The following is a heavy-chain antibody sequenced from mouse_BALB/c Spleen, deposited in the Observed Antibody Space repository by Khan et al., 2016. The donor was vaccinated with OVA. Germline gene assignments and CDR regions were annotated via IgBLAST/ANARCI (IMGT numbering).Heavy chain of an antibody. D-gene: IGHD1-1*01. CDR1: GYSITSNYA. V-gene: IGHV3-2*02. Sequence: EVKLLESGPGLVKPSQSLSLTCTVTGYSITSNYAWNWIRQFPGNKLEWMGYISYSGSTNYNPSLKSRISITRDTSKNQFFLQLNSVTTEDTATDYCARGNYYGYAMDYLGQGTSVTVSS. CDR2: ISYSGST. J-gene: IGHJ4*01. CDR3: ARGNYYGYAMDY.